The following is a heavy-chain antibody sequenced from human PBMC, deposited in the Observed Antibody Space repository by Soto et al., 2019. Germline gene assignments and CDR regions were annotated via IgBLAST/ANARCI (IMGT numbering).Heavy chain of an antibody. CDR1: GGSISSSSYY. CDR3: ARRDTAMGPGSFY. Sequence: QLQLQESGPGLVKPSETLSLTCTVSGGSISSSSYYWGWIRQPPGKGLEWIGSIYYSGSTYYNPSLKSRVTISVDTSKNQFSPKLSSVTAADTAVYYCARRDTAMGPGSFYWGQGTLVTVSS. D-gene: IGHD5-18*01. CDR2: IYYSGST. V-gene: IGHV4-39*01. J-gene: IGHJ4*02.